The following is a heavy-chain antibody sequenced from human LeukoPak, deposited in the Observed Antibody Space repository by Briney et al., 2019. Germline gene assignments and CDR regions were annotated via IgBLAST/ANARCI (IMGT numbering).Heavy chain of an antibody. CDR2: IYTSGST. Sequence: PSQTLSLTCTVSGGSISSGSYYWSWIRQPAGKGLEWIGRIYTSGSTNYNPSLKSRVTISVDTSKNQFSLKLSSVTAADTAVYYCAREGWKRDGYDYWGQGTLVTVSS. J-gene: IGHJ4*02. V-gene: IGHV4-61*02. CDR3: AREGWKRDGYDY. D-gene: IGHD5-24*01. CDR1: GGSISSGSYY.